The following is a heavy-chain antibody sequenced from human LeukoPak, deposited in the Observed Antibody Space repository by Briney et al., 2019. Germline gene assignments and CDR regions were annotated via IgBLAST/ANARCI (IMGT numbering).Heavy chain of an antibody. CDR3: AKEAAAGRHFDY. CDR1: GFIFRNNG. V-gene: IGHV3-48*04. CDR2: ISSRGSTI. D-gene: IGHD6-13*01. Sequence: PGRSLRLSCAASGFIFRNNGMHWVRQAPGKGLEWISYISSRGSTIYYADSVKGRFTISRDNAKNSLYLQMNSLRAEDTAVYYCAKEAAAGRHFDYWGQGTLVTVSS. J-gene: IGHJ4*02.